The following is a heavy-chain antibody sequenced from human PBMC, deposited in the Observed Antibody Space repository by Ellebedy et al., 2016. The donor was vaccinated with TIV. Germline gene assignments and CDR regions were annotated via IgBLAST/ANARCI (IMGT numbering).Heavy chain of an antibody. CDR3: VKAWGD. CDR1: GFTFAPYA. V-gene: IGHV3-64D*06. CDR2: ITGDGVST. J-gene: IGHJ4*02. D-gene: IGHD3-16*01. Sequence: GESLKISCLASGFTFAPYAMHWVRQAPGKGLEYVSAITGDGVSTYYADSVKGRFTISRDISKHTLYLQMSSLRPEDTAMYYCVKAWGDWGQGTLVTVSS.